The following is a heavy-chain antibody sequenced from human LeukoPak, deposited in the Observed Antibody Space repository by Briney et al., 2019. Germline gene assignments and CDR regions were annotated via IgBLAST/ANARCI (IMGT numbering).Heavy chain of an antibody. J-gene: IGHJ4*02. CDR1: GGFISSYF. D-gene: IGHD5-24*01. CDR2: IYYSGTT. V-gene: IGHV4-59*01. CDR3: ATNRDGYPYYFDY. Sequence: PSETLSLTCTVSGGFISSYFWSWIRLPPGKGLEWIGYIYYSGTTNYNPSLKSRVTISVDTSKNQFSLKLSSVTAADTAMYYCATNRDGYPYYFDYWGQGILVTVSS.